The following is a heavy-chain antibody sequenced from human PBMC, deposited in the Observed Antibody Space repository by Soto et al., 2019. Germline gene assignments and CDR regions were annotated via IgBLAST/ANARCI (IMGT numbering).Heavy chain of an antibody. J-gene: IGHJ4*02. CDR3: ARDASGPFDY. D-gene: IGHD6-19*01. CDR1: GFTVSDS. CDR2: IHSDGSA. Sequence: GGSLRLSCSVAGFTVSDSMSWVRQAPGKGLECVSFIHSDGSAHYTDSVRGRFTISRDNSKNTLYLQMDRLRVDDTAVYFCARDASGPFDYWGQGTLVTVSS. V-gene: IGHV3-53*01.